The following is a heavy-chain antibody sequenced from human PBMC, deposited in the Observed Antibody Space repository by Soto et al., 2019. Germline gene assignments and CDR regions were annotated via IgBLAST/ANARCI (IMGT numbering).Heavy chain of an antibody. J-gene: IGHJ4*02. CDR1: SGSISSSNW. V-gene: IGHV4-4*02. D-gene: IGHD6-19*01. Sequence: QVQLQESGPGLVKPSGTLSLTCAVSSGSISSSNWWSWVRQPPGKGLEWIGEIYHSGSTTYNPSLKCRVTISVDKSKNQFSLKLSSVTAADTAVYYCAREDSSGWFFDYWGQGTLVTVSS. CDR3: AREDSSGWFFDY. CDR2: IYHSGST.